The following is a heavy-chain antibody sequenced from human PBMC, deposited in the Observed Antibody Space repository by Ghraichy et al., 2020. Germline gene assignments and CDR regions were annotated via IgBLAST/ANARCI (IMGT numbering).Heavy chain of an antibody. CDR2: ISSSSSYI. V-gene: IGHV3-21*01. J-gene: IGHJ4*02. Sequence: GSLRLSCAASGFTFSSYSMNWVRQAPGKGLEWVSSISSSSSYIYYADSVKGRFTISRDNAKNSLYLQMNSLRAEDTAVYYCARDPQRYNYYDSSGDYWGQGTLVTVSS. D-gene: IGHD3-22*01. CDR3: ARDPQRYNYYDSSGDY. CDR1: GFTFSSYS.